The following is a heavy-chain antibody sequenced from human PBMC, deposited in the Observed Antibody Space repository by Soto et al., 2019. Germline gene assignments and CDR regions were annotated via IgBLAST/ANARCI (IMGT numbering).Heavy chain of an antibody. CDR2: ISSSSSYI. J-gene: IGHJ6*02. V-gene: IGHV3-21*01. CDR3: ARGDSSSWYRGYYYYGMEV. Sequence: GGSLRLSCAASGFTFSSYSMNWVRQAPGKGLEWVSSISSSSSYIYYADSVKGRFTISRDNAKNSLYLQMNSLRAEDTAVYYCARGDSSSWYRGYYYYGMEVWGQGTTVTVSS. CDR1: GFTFSSYS. D-gene: IGHD6-13*01.